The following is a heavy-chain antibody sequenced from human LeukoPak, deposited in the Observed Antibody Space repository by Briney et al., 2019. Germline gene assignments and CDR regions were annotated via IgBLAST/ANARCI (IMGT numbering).Heavy chain of an antibody. CDR2: IYTSGST. J-gene: IGHJ3*02. CDR3: ARDRIDFWSLSRENDAFDI. V-gene: IGHV4-61*02. Sequence: PSQTLSLTCTVSGGSISSGSYYWSWIRQPAGKGLEWIGRIYTSGSTNYNPSLKSRVTISVDTSKNQFSLKLSSVTAADTAVYYCARDRIDFWSLSRENDAFDIWGQGTMVTVSS. D-gene: IGHD3-3*01. CDR1: GGSISSGSYY.